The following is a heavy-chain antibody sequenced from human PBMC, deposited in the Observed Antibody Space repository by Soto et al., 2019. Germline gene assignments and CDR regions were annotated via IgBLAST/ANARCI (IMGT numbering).Heavy chain of an antibody. CDR2: ISGSGDKT. CDR1: GFAFNDFA. J-gene: IGHJ4*02. CDR3: AKGASHAPFEK. Sequence: EVHLLESGGDLVLPGGSLRLSCAASGFAFNDFAMNWVRQAPGKGPEWLSTISGSGDKTFHSDSVKGRFNISRDNSNNKMFLQMNSLRAEDTAIYYCAKGASHAPFEKWGRGTLVTFSS. V-gene: IGHV3-23*01.